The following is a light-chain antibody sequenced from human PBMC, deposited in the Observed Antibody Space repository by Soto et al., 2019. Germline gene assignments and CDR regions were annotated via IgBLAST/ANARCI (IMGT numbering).Light chain of an antibody. CDR2: WAS. CDR3: QQYYSTLWT. Sequence: DIVMTQSPDSLAVSLGERANINCKSSQSVLYSSNNKNCLAWYQQKPGQPPKLLIYWASTRESGVPDRFSGSGSGTDFPLTISSLQAEDVAVYYCQQYYSTLWTFGQGTKVEIK. V-gene: IGKV4-1*01. J-gene: IGKJ1*01. CDR1: QSVLYSSNNKNC.